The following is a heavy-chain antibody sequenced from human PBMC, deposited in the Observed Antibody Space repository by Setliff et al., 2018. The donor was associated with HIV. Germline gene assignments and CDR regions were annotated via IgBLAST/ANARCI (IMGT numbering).Heavy chain of an antibody. V-gene: IGHV5-51*01. Sequence: PGESLKISCKGSENTFTRYWIGWVRQMPGKGLEWMGIIYAGDSDTRYSPSFQGQVTISADKSISTAYLQWSSLKASDTAMYYCARHHRASDYWGQGTLVTVSS. CDR2: IYAGDSDT. CDR3: ARHHRASDY. CDR1: ENTFTRYW. J-gene: IGHJ4*02.